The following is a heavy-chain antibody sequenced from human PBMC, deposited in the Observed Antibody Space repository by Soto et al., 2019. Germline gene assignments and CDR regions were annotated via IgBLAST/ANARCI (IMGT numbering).Heavy chain of an antibody. J-gene: IGHJ4*02. V-gene: IGHV1-18*01. CDR2: IGAFNGDT. D-gene: IGHD2-15*01. Sequence: QVQLVQSGAEVKKPGASVKVSCKASGYTFTSYGVTWVRQAPGQGLEWMGWIGAFNGDTNYAQKFQGRVTMTTDTXTSTAYKELRSLTSDDTAVYYCARDYSLSVLTGAYGGQGTLVTVSS. CDR3: ARDYSLSVLTGAY. CDR1: GYTFTSYG.